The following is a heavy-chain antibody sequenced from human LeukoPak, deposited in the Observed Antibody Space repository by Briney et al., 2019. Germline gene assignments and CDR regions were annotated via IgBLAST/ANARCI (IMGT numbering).Heavy chain of an antibody. Sequence: SETLSLTCAVYGGSFSGYSWSWIRQPPGKGLEWIGEINHSGSTNYNPSLKSRVTISVDTSKNQFSLKLSSVTAADTAVYYCATVPYCSGGSCYRNWFDPWGQGTLVTVSS. CDR3: ATVPYCSGGSCYRNWFDP. V-gene: IGHV4-34*01. J-gene: IGHJ5*02. CDR2: INHSGST. CDR1: GGSFSGYS. D-gene: IGHD2-15*01.